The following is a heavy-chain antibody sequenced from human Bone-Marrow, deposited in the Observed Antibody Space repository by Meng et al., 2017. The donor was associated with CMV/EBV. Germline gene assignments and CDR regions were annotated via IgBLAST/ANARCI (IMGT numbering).Heavy chain of an antibody. CDR1: GFTFSSYS. CDR2: ISSSSSYI. D-gene: IGHD2-2*01. CDR3: ARDIRTYIVVVPAAIVDPARGHAFDI. Sequence: GESLKISCAASGFTFSSYSMNWVRQAPGKGLEWVSSISSSSSYIYYADSVKGRFTISRDNAKNSLYLQMNSLRAEDTAVYYCARDIRTYIVVVPAAIVDPARGHAFDIWGQGTMGPSPQ. J-gene: IGHJ3*02. V-gene: IGHV3-21*01.